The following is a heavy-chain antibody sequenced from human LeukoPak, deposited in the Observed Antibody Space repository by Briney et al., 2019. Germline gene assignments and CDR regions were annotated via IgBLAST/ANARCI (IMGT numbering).Heavy chain of an antibody. CDR3: ARVHGDYVPDY. CDR2: IYTSGST. CDR1: GGSISSGSYY. J-gene: IGHJ4*02. V-gene: IGHV4-61*02. Sequence: PSQTLSLTCTVSGGSISSGSYYWSWIRQPAGKGLEWIGRIYTSGSTNYNPSLKSRVTISVDTSKNQFSLKLSSVTAADTAVYYCARVHGDYVPDYWGRGTLVTVSS. D-gene: IGHD4-17*01.